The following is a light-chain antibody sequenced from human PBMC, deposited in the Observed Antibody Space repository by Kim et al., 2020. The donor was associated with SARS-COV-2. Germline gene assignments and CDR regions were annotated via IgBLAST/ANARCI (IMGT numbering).Light chain of an antibody. CDR1: TGAVTDTHW. CDR3: LLFYDDVGV. Sequence: QAVVTQEPSLTVSPGGTVTLTCGSSTGAVTDTHWPYWFQQQPGQVPRTLIYDTNNRKSWTAARFSGSLLGGKAALTLSGAQPEDEAEYYCLLFYDDVGVFGSGTKVTVL. CDR2: DTN. J-gene: IGLJ1*01. V-gene: IGLV7-46*01.